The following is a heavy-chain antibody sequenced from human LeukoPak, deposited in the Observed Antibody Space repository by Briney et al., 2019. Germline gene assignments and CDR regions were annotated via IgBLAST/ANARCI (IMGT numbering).Heavy chain of an antibody. CDR1: GFTFNTYA. Sequence: PGRSLRLPCTASGFTFNTYAMNWVRQAPGKGLEWVAIISYDGTFISYAEFVKGRFTISRDNSKNTLYLQMKSLRAEDTAVYYCARGDGYDYWGQGTLVTVSS. J-gene: IGHJ4*02. CDR3: ARGDGYDY. CDR2: ISYDGTFI. D-gene: IGHD5-24*01. V-gene: IGHV3-30*14.